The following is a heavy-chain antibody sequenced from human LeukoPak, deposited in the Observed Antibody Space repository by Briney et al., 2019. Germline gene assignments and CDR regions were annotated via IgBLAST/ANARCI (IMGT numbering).Heavy chain of an antibody. V-gene: IGHV3-43D*03. D-gene: IGHD5-12*01. CDR2: ITWDGGST. J-gene: IGHJ6*03. Sequence: GGSLRLSCAASGFTFDNYAMHWVRQAPGKGLQWVSLITWDGGSTYYADSVKGRFTISRDNSKNSLYLQMNSLTAEDTALYYCAKDIVATTVGYYYMDVWGKGTTVTVSS. CDR1: GFTFDNYA. CDR3: AKDIVATTVGYYYMDV.